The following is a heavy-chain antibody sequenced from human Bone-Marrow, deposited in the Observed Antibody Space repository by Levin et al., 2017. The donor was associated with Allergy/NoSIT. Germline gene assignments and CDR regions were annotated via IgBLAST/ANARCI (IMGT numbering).Heavy chain of an antibody. J-gene: IGHJ4*02. D-gene: IGHD6-6*01. V-gene: IGHV4-34*01. CDR2: INHSGST. CDR1: GGSFSGYY. Sequence: SQTLSLTCAVYGGSFSGYYWSWIRQPPGKGLEWIGEINHSGSTNYNPSLKSRVTISVDTSKNQFSLKLSSVTAADTAVYYCARGGRAARPFDYWGQGTLVTVSS. CDR3: ARGGRAARPFDY.